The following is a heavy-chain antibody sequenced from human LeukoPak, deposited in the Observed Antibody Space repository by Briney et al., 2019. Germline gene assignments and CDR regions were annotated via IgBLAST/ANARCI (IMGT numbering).Heavy chain of an antibody. D-gene: IGHD1-14*01. CDR2: ISYDGSNK. Sequence: GGSLRLSCAASGFTFSSYAMHWVRQAPGKGLEWVAVISYDGSNKYYADSVKGRFTISRDNSKNTLYLQMNSLRAEDTAVYYCARASGPEYGMDVWGQGTTVTVSS. CDR3: ARASGPEYGMDV. CDR1: GFTFSSYA. V-gene: IGHV3-30-3*01. J-gene: IGHJ6*02.